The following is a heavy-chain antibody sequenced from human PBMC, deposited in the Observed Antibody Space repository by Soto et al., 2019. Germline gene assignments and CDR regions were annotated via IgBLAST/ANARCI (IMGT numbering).Heavy chain of an antibody. Sequence: EVQLVESGGGLVQPGGSLRLSCAASGFTFSSYWMHWVRQAPGKGLVWISRINTDGSSTSYVDSVQGRFTISRDNGKNTLFLQMNSLRGEDTAVYYCARRGSGVTWGLHYWGQGTLVTVSS. CDR1: GFTFSSYW. J-gene: IGHJ4*02. D-gene: IGHD2-15*01. CDR2: INTDGSST. V-gene: IGHV3-74*01. CDR3: ARRGSGVTWGLHY.